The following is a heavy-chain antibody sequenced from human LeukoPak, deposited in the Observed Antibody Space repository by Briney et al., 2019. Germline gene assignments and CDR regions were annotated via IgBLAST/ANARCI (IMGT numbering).Heavy chain of an antibody. D-gene: IGHD3-10*01. CDR2: INPNSSGT. Sequence: ASVKVSCKASGYTFTGYYMHWVRQAPGQGLEWMGWINPNSSGTDYAQKFQGRVTMTRDTSISTAYMELSRLRSDDTAVYYCARDRTMVRGVTKGWFDPWGQGTLVTVSS. CDR3: ARDRTMVRGVTKGWFDP. CDR1: GYTFTGYY. V-gene: IGHV1-2*02. J-gene: IGHJ5*02.